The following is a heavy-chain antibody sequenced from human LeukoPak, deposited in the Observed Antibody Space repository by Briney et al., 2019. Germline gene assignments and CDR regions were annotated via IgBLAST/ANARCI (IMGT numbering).Heavy chain of an antibody. CDR3: ARRAAVADNYFDY. CDR2: IYYSGST. J-gene: IGHJ4*02. D-gene: IGHD6-19*01. V-gene: IGHV4-39*01. CDR1: GGSISSSSSY. Sequence: PSETLSLTCTVSGGSISSSSSYWGWFRQPPGRGLKWFGSIYYSGSTYYNPSLKSRDTISVDTSKNQFSLKLSSVTAADTAVYYCARRAAVADNYFDYWGQGTLVTVSS.